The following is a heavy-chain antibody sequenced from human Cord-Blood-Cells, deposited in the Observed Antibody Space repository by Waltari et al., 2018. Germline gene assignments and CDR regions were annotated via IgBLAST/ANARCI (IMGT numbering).Heavy chain of an antibody. CDR1: GYTLTELS. D-gene: IGHD5-12*01. J-gene: IGHJ4*02. CDR3: ATDGDGYNNFDY. Sequence: QVQLVQSGAEVKKPGASVKVSCKVSGYTLTELSMHWVRQAPGKGLEWMGGFDPEGSETIYAQKFQGRVTMTEDTSTDTAYMGLSSLRSEDTAVDYCATDGDGYNNFDYWGQGTLVTVSS. CDR2: FDPEGSET. V-gene: IGHV1-24*01.